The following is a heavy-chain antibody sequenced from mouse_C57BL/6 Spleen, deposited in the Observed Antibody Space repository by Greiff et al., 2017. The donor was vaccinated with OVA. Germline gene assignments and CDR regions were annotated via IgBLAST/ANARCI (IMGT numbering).Heavy chain of an antibody. D-gene: IGHD2-4*01. CDR1: GFTFSDYG. Sequence: EVKLVESGGGLVNPGGSLKLSCAASGFTFSDYGMHWVRQAPEKGLEWVAYISSGSSTIYYADTVKGRFTISRDNAKNTLFLQMTSLRSEDTAMYYCARDDYDEGLAYWGQGTLVTVSA. J-gene: IGHJ3*01. V-gene: IGHV5-17*01. CDR3: ARDDYDEGLAY. CDR2: ISSGSSTI.